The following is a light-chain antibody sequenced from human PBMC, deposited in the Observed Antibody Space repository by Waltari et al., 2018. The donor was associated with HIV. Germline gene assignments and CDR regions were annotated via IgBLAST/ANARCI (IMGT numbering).Light chain of an antibody. CDR3: QQYATSQSIT. CDR2: GAS. V-gene: IGKV3-20*01. J-gene: IGKJ5*01. Sequence: IVLTQSPGTLSLSPGERAVLSCRASQSVTGDYLAWYQQRPGQPPRVLICGASSRATGIPDRFTGSGSGTDFTLTINRLAPEDSAMYYCQQYATSQSITFGQGTRLEI. CDR1: QSVTGDY.